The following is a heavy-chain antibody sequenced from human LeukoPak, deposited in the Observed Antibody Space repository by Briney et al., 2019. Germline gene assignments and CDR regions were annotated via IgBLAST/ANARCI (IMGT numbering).Heavy chain of an antibody. J-gene: IGHJ4*02. D-gene: IGHD5-12*01. CDR3: VRDGRVSGYDLLDY. Sequence: QPGGSLRLSCAASGFTFSNYWMRWGRQAPGKGVEWGAHINQDGSKENYMDSVKARFTISRDNAKNSLSLQMNSLRAEDTAVYYCVRDGRVSGYDLLDYWGQGTLVTVSS. V-gene: IGHV3-7*01. CDR1: GFTFSNYW. CDR2: INQDGSKE.